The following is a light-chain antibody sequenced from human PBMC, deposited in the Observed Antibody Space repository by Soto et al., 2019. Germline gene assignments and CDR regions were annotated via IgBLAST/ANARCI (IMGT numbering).Light chain of an antibody. CDR3: RQYDSSPST. Sequence: EIVLTQSPGTLSLSPGERATLSCRASQSVSSSYLAWYQQKPGQAPRLLIYGASSRATGIPARFSGSGSGTHFTLTISRLEPEDFAVYYCRQYDSSPSTFGQGTRLEIK. V-gene: IGKV3-20*01. CDR1: QSVSSSY. CDR2: GAS. J-gene: IGKJ5*01.